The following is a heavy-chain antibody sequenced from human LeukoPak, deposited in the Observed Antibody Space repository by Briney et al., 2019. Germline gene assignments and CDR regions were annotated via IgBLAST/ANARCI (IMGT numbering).Heavy chain of an antibody. D-gene: IGHD6-13*01. CDR2: IYYSGGT. V-gene: IGHV4-39*01. CDR1: GGSISSSNYY. Sequence: PSETLSLTCTVSGGSISSSNYYWGWIRQPPGKGLEWIGSIYYSGGTYYSPSLKSRVTISIDTSKNHFSLKLSSVTAADTAVYYCARQLFDSRSWHFPSIGYFDYWGQGILVAVSS. J-gene: IGHJ4*02. CDR3: ARQLFDSRSWHFPSIGYFDY.